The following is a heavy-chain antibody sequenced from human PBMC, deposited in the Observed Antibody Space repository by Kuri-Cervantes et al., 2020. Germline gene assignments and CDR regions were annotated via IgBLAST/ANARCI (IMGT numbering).Heavy chain of an antibody. Sequence: LSLTCAASGFTFSSYAMSWVRQAPGKGLEWVSAISGSGGSTYYADSVKGRFTISRDNSKNTLYLQMNSLRAEDTAVYYCAKRDQGGSLLDYWGQGTLVTVSS. CDR2: ISGSGGST. CDR3: AKRDQGGSLLDY. D-gene: IGHD1-26*01. J-gene: IGHJ4*02. V-gene: IGHV3-23*01. CDR1: GFTFSSYA.